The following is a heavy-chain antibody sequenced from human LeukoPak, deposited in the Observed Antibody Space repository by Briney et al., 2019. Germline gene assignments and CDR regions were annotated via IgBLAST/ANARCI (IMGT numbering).Heavy chain of an antibody. CDR3: AKGTTDYDASDPLDF. J-gene: IGHJ4*02. CDR1: GFTFSNYW. Sequence: GGSLRLSCAASGFTFSNYWMNWVRQAPGKGLEWVANIRQDASEKYYVDSVKGRFTISRDNAKNSLYLQMNSLRAEDTAVFYCAKGTTDYDASDPLDFWGQGTLVTVSS. D-gene: IGHD3-16*01. CDR2: IRQDASEK. V-gene: IGHV3-7*03.